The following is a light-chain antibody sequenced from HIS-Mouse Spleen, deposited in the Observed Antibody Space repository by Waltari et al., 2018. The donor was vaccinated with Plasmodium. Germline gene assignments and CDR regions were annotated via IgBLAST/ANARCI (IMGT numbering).Light chain of an antibody. CDR1: ALPTQY. Sequence: SYELTQPPSVSVSPGQTARITCSGDALPTQYANWYQQKPGQAPVLVIYKDSERPSGIPERFSGSSSGTTVTLTISGVQAEDEADYYCQSADSSGTYQVFGGGTKLTVL. CDR2: KDS. V-gene: IGLV3-25*03. CDR3: QSADSSGTYQV. J-gene: IGLJ2*01.